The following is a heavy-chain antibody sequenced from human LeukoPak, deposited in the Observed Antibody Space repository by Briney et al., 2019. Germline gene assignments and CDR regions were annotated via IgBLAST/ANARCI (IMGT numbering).Heavy chain of an antibody. D-gene: IGHD3-22*01. J-gene: IGHJ4*02. Sequence: SETLSLTCTVSGGSISSSSYYWGWIRQPPGKGLEWLGSIYYSGSTYYNPSLKSRVTISVDTSKNQFSLKLSSVTAADTAVYYCASSLITMIVVVTSFDYWGQGTLVTVSS. CDR2: IYYSGST. CDR3: ASSLITMIVVVTSFDY. CDR1: GGSISSSSYY. V-gene: IGHV4-39*01.